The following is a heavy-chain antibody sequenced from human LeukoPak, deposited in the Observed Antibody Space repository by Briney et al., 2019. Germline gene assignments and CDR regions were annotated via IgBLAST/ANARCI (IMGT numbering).Heavy chain of an antibody. D-gene: IGHD3-22*01. CDR3: ARFPHYYDSSGYSF. CDR1: GFTFSSYS. CDR2: ISSSSSTI. V-gene: IGHV3-48*02. Sequence: PGGSLTISCAASGFTFSSYSMNWVRQAPGKGLEWVSYISSSSSTIYYADSVKGRFTISRDNAKNSLYLQMNSLRDEDTAVYYCARFPHYYDSSGYSFWGQGNLLTVPS. J-gene: IGHJ4*01.